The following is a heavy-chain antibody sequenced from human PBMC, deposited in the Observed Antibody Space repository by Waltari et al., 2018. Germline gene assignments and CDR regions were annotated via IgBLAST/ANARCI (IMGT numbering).Heavy chain of an antibody. D-gene: IGHD3-10*01. Sequence: EVQLLESGGGLVQPGGSLRLSCVASGFTFSSYAMAWVRQAPGKGMEWVSTISGNVGSTYYADSVKGRFTTSRDNSKNTLSLQMNSLRPEDTAIYYCAKVGLSYWAEYLQHWGQGTLVTVSS. CDR2: ISGNVGST. CDR1: GFTFSSYA. CDR3: AKVGLSYWAEYLQH. J-gene: IGHJ1*01. V-gene: IGHV3-23*01.